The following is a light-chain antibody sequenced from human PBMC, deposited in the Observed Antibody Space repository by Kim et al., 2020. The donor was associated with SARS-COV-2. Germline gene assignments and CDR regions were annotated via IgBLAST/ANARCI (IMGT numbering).Light chain of an antibody. Sequence: GQGLTVTCSRSRSGLVSNFAYWYQQNPGTAPRLLIYRNIERPSGLPDRFSGSRSGTTAPMSISGVQAEDEADYYCISADSRMTGMLFGGGTQLTVL. CDR2: RNI. V-gene: IGLV1-47*01. CDR1: RSGLVSNF. J-gene: IGLJ2*01. CDR3: ISADSRMTGML.